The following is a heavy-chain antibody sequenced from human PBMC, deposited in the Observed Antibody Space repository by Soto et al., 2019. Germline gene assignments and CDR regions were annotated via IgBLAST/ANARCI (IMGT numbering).Heavy chain of an antibody. CDR1: GGSISSYY. Sequence: PSETLSLTCTVSGGSISSYYWSWIRQPPGKGLEWIGYIYYSGSTNYNPSLKSRVTISVDTSKNQFSLKLSSVTAADTAVYYCARHDGFTSIDYWGQGTLVTVSS. CDR3: ARHDGFTSIDY. V-gene: IGHV4-59*08. J-gene: IGHJ4*02. D-gene: IGHD3-10*01. CDR2: IYYSGST.